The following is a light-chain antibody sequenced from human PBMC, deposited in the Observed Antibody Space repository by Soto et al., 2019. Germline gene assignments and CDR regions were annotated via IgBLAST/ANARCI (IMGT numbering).Light chain of an antibody. V-gene: IGKV1-5*01. CDR3: QQYNNWRQT. Sequence: DIQMTQSPSTLSGSLGDRVTITFRASQTISSWLAWYQQKLGKAPKLLIYDASILESGVPSRFSGSGSGTQFTLTISSLQSEDFAVYYCQQYNNWRQTFGQGTKVDIK. J-gene: IGKJ1*01. CDR1: QTISSW. CDR2: DAS.